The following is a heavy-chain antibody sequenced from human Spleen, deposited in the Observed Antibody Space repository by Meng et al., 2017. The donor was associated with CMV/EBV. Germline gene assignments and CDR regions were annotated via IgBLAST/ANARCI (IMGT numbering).Heavy chain of an antibody. J-gene: IGHJ6*02. V-gene: IGHV3-21*01. CDR3: TRTTSTGTTGDRTYGMDV. CDR1: GFTFSSYN. Sequence: GESLKISCVVSGFTFSSYNMNWVRQAPGKGLEWVSYISSSTSYIYYADSVKGRFTISRDNAKSSLYLQMNSLRADDTAVYYCTRTTSTGTTGDRTYGMDVWGQGTTVTVSS. D-gene: IGHD7-27*01. CDR2: ISSSTSYI.